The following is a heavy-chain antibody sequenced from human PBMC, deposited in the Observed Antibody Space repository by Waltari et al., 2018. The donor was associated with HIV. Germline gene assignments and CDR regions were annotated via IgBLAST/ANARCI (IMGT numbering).Heavy chain of an antibody. J-gene: IGHJ5*02. CDR2: INHSGST. Sequence: VQLQQWGAGLLKPSETLSLTCAVYGGSFSGYYGRRIRQPPGKGLEWIGEINHSGSTNYNPSLKSRVTISVDTSKNQFSLKLSSVTAADTAVYYCASGVAVAGTRWFDPWGQGTLVTVSS. V-gene: IGHV4-34*01. CDR1: GGSFSGYY. D-gene: IGHD6-19*01. CDR3: ASGVAVAGTRWFDP.